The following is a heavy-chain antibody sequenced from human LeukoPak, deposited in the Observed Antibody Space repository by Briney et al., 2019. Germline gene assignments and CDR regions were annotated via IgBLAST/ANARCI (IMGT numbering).Heavy chain of an antibody. D-gene: IGHD5-12*01. Sequence: ASVKVSCKTSGYTFSNFQMHWVRQAPGQGLEWVGITYPSGVGTKFAQTFKGRVTMTSDATTSTFFMELSSLPPDDTAVYYCARDRRVVATIPFDHWGQGTLVTVSS. J-gene: IGHJ4*02. V-gene: IGHV1-46*01. CDR1: GYTFSNFQ. CDR3: ARDRRVVATIPFDH. CDR2: TYPSGVGT.